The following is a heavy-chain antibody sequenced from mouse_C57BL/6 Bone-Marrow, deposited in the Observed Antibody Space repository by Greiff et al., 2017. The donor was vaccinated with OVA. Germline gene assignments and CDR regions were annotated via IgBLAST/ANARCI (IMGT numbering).Heavy chain of an antibody. CDR1: GFTFTDYY. CDR2: IRNKANGDTT. CDR3: ARYNDDYDPYYFDY. Sequence: EVKLMESGGGLVQPGGSLSLSCAASGFTFTDYYMSWVRQPPGKALEWLGFIRNKANGDTTEYSASVKGRFTIYRDNSHSLLYLQMNALRSEDSATYYCARYNDDYDPYYFDYWGQGTTLTVSS. J-gene: IGHJ2*01. D-gene: IGHD2-4*01. V-gene: IGHV7-3*01.